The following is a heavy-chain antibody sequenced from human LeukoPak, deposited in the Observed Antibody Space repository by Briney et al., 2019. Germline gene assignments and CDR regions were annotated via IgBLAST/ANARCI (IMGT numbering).Heavy chain of an antibody. CDR2: IYYSGST. V-gene: IGHV4-59*01. D-gene: IGHD6-13*01. Sequence: SETLSLTCTVSGGSISRYYWSWIRQPPGKGLEWIGYIYYSGSTNYNPSLKSRVTISVDTSKNQFSLKLSSVTAADTAVYYCARVRDSSSWYIGYYYGMDVWGQGTTVTVSS. CDR3: ARVRDSSSWYIGYYYGMDV. CDR1: GGSISRYY. J-gene: IGHJ6*02.